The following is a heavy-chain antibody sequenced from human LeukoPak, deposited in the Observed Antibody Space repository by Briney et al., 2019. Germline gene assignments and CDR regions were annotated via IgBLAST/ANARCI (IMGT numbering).Heavy chain of an antibody. CDR3: AKASTRDTGYYFDS. Sequence: PGGSLGLSCAVPGFTVSSNYMGWVRQAQGKGLEWVSSIRGTVDNTHYADAVKGRFTISRDISKNTLYLQMNSLRAEDTARYYCAKASTRDTGYYFDSWGQGTLVTVSS. CDR2: IRGTVDNT. D-gene: IGHD3-9*01. V-gene: IGHV3-23*01. CDR1: GFTVSSNY. J-gene: IGHJ4*02.